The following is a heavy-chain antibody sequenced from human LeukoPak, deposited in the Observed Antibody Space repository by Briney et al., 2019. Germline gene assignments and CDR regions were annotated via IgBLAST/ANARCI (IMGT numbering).Heavy chain of an antibody. V-gene: IGHV1-46*01. CDR1: GYTFTSYY. J-gene: IGHJ4*02. Sequence: GASVKVSCKASGYTFTSYYMHWVRQAPGQGLEWMGIISPSGGSTSYAQKFQGRVTMTRDTSTSTVYMELSSLRSEDTAVYYCARDLQNVVVTATPGDYWGQGTLVTVSS. CDR2: ISPSGGST. D-gene: IGHD2-21*02. CDR3: ARDLQNVVVTATPGDY.